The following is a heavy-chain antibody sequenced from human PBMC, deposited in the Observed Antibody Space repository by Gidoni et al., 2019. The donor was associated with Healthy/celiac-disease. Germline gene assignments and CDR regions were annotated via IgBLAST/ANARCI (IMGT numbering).Heavy chain of an antibody. CDR3: AKDSLLAVGSRSPHGWYFDL. CDR2: ISWNSGSI. Sequence: EVQLVESGGGLVQPGRSLRLSCAASGFTFDDYAMHWVRQAPGKGLEWVSGISWNSGSIGYADSVKGRFTISRDNAKNSLYLQMNSLRAEDTALYYCAKDSLLAVGSRSPHGWYFDLWGRGTLVTVSS. V-gene: IGHV3-9*01. D-gene: IGHD6-19*01. J-gene: IGHJ2*01. CDR1: GFTFDDYA.